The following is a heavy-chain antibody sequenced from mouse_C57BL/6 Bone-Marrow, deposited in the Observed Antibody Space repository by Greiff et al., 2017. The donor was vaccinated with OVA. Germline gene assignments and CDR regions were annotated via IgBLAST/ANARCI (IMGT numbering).Heavy chain of an antibody. CDR3: AREDYGSSYLAWFAY. CDR2: IDPSDSYT. D-gene: IGHD1-1*01. Sequence: VQLQQPGAELVKPGASVKLSCKASGYTFTSYWMQWVKQRPGQGLEWIGEIDPSDSYTNYNQKFTGKATLTVDTSSSTAYMQLSSLTYEDSAVYYCAREDYGSSYLAWFAYGGQGTLVTVSA. J-gene: IGHJ3*01. CDR1: GYTFTSYW. V-gene: IGHV1-50*01.